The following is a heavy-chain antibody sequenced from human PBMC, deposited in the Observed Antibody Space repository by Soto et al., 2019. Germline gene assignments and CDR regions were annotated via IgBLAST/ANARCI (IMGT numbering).Heavy chain of an antibody. V-gene: IGHV4-59*01. D-gene: IGHD6-13*01. CDR3: ARDGAAGHYYYYGIDV. J-gene: IGHJ6*02. CDR2: IYYSGST. CDR1: GGSISSYY. Sequence: SETLSLTCTVSGGSISSYYWSWIRQPPGKGLEWIGYIYYSGSTNYNPSLKSRVTISVDTSKNQFSLKLSSVTAADTAVYYCARDGAAGHYYYYGIDVWGQGTTVTVSS.